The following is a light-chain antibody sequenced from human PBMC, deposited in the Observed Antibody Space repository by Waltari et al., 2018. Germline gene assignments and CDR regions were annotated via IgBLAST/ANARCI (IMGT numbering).Light chain of an antibody. J-gene: IGLJ3*02. Sequence: QSVVTQPPSVSGTPGQRVTISCSGSISKIGGHFVTWYQHVPGTAPKLLIYRDSQRPSGVPDRFSGSKSGTSASLAISGLLSEDEADYYCAPWDGRLNGWVFGGGTKLTVL. V-gene: IGLV1-44*01. CDR2: RDS. CDR3: APWDGRLNGWV. CDR1: ISKIGGHF.